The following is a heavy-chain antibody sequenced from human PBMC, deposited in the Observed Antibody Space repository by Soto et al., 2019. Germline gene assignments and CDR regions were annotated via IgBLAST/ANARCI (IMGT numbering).Heavy chain of an antibody. D-gene: IGHD4-4*01. CDR3: STVGSKTATRPPFDY. V-gene: IGHV3-15*07. CDR2: IKSIVDGGTT. Sequence: AGGSLRLSCAASDLTFSNTWMNWVRKAPGKGLEWVGRIKSIVDGGTTDYAVPVKGRFTISRDDSKNTVYQQMNSLKIENTALYYCSTVGSKTATRPPFDYGGRGSLVTVPS. CDR1: DLTFSNTW. J-gene: IGHJ4*02.